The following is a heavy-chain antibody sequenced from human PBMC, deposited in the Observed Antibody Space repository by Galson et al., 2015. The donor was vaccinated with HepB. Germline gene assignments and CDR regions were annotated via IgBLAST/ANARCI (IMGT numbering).Heavy chain of an antibody. CDR3: TTIQDGYSYGPNFDH. D-gene: IGHD5-18*01. J-gene: IGHJ4*02. CDR1: GFTFSNAW. Sequence: SLRLSCAASGFTFSNAWMSWVRQAPGKGLEWVGRIKSKTDGGTTDYAAPVKGRFTISRDDSKNTLYLQMNSLKTEDTAVYYCTTIQDGYSYGPNFDHWGQGTLVTVSS. CDR2: IKSKTDGGTT. V-gene: IGHV3-15*01.